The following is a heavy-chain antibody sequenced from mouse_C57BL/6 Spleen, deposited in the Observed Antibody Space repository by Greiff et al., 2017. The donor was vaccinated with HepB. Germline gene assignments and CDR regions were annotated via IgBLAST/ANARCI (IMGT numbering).Heavy chain of an antibody. Sequence: EVQLQQSGPELVKPGASVKMSCKASGYTFTDYNMHWVKQSHGKSLEWIGYINPNNGGTSYNQKFKGKATLTVNKSSSTAYMELRSLTSEDSAVYYCARGGLGSSSYFDYWGQGTTLTVSS. D-gene: IGHD1-1*01. J-gene: IGHJ2*01. CDR2: INPNNGGT. CDR3: ARGGLGSSSYFDY. CDR1: GYTFTDYN. V-gene: IGHV1-22*01.